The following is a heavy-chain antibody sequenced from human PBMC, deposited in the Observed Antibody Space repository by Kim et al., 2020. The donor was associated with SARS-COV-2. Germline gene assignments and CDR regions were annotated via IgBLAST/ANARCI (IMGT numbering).Heavy chain of an antibody. CDR1: GGSISSSSYY. Sequence: SETLSLTCTVSGGSISSSSYYWGWIRQPPGKGLEWIGSIYYSGSTYYNPSLKSRVTISVDTSKNQFSLKLSSVTAADTAVYYCARDGKYSYGPFDYWGQG. CDR2: IYYSGST. J-gene: IGHJ4*02. CDR3: ARDGKYSYGPFDY. V-gene: IGHV4-39*07. D-gene: IGHD5-18*01.